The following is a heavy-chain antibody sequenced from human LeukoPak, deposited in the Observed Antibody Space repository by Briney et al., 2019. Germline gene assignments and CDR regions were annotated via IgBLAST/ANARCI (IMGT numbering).Heavy chain of an antibody. CDR2: IYPSGST. CDR3: ARVLAFLGSSKSAFDI. CDR1: GGSISSNNW. Sequence: PSETLSLTCAVSGGSISSNNWWTWVRQSPGERLEWIREIYPSGSTNYNPSLKSRVTISVDKSNNQFSLKLNSVTAADTAVYYCARVLAFLGSSKSAFDIWGQGTMVTVSS. D-gene: IGHD3-10*01. J-gene: IGHJ3*02. V-gene: IGHV4-4*02.